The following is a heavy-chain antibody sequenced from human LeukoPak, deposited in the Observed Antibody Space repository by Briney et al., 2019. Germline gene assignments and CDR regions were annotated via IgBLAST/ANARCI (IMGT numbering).Heavy chain of an antibody. CDR1: GFTVSSNY. Sequence: GGSLRLSCAASGFTVSSNYMSWVRQAPGKGLEWVSIIYSGGSTYYADSVKGRFTISRDSSKNTVYLQMNSPRAEDTAVYYCARDLFTVTHDYWGQGTLVTVSS. V-gene: IGHV3-53*01. CDR2: IYSGGST. D-gene: IGHD4-17*01. CDR3: ARDLFTVTHDY. J-gene: IGHJ4*02.